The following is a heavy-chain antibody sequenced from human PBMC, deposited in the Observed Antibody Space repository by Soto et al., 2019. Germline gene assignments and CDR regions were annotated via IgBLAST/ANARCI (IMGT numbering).Heavy chain of an antibody. CDR2: ISGSGGST. J-gene: IGHJ4*02. CDR1: GFTFSSYA. Sequence: GGSLRLSCAASGFTFSSYAMSWVRQAPGKGLEWVSAISGSGGSTYYADSVKGRFTISRDNSKNTLYLQMNSLRAEDTAVYYCAKNTLATGIAVAGTDYWGQGTLVTSPQ. D-gene: IGHD6-19*01. CDR3: AKNTLATGIAVAGTDY. V-gene: IGHV3-23*01.